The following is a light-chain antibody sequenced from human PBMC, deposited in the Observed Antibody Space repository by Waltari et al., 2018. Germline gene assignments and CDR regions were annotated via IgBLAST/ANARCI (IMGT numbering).Light chain of an antibody. V-gene: IGLV2-8*01. CDR2: EVT. CDR1: STDIGGHNY. Sequence: QSALTKPPSASGSPRQSVTISSPGTSTDIGGHNYVSWYQQHPAQAPKLMIYEVTKRPSGVPDRFSGSKSGNTASLTVSGLQAEDEADYYCNSYAGSNNFVFGTGTKVTVL. CDR3: NSYAGSNNFV. J-gene: IGLJ1*01.